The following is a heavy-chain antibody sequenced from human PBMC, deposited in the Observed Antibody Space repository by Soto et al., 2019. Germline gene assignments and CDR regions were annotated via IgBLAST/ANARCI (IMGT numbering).Heavy chain of an antibody. CDR3: ASSYGSGYRAFDY. Sequence: QVQLVQSGAEVKRPGSSVKVSCKASGDTFNFYSINWVRQAPGVGLEWVGRVNPILSMSNYAQRFQGRVTMTADKSTSTAYMELRSRRSEDTAIYYGASSYGSGYRAFDYWGQGALVTVSS. V-gene: IGHV1-69*02. J-gene: IGHJ4*02. D-gene: IGHD3-10*01. CDR2: VNPILSMS. CDR1: GDTFNFYS.